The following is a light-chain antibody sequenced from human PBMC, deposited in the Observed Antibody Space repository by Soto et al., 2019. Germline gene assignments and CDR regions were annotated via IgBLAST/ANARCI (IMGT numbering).Light chain of an antibody. CDR2: GAS. J-gene: IGKJ1*01. Sequence: EVVLTQSPGTLSLSPGERATLSCRASQSISSSFFGWYQQKPGQAPRLLIHGASSRATGIPDRFSGSGSGTDFTRTSGRVEPEDVAVYYCQQYGDSPWTFGQGTKVEMK. V-gene: IGKV3-20*01. CDR1: QSISSSF. CDR3: QQYGDSPWT.